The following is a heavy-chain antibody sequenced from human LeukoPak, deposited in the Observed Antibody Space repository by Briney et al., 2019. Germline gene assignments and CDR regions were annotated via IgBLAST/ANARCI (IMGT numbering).Heavy chain of an antibody. CDR1: GFTFSSYA. V-gene: IGHV3-23*01. D-gene: IGHD6-19*01. Sequence: GGSLRLTCAASGFTFSSYAMSWVRQAPGKGLEWVSAISGSGGSTYYADSVKGRFTISRDNSKNTLYLQMNSLRAEDTAVYYCAQDPGLVGDYFDYWGQGTLVTVSS. J-gene: IGHJ4*02. CDR2: ISGSGGST. CDR3: AQDPGLVGDYFDY.